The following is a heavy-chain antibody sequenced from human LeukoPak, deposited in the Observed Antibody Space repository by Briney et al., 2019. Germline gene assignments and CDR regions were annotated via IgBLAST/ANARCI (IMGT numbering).Heavy chain of an antibody. Sequence: SETLSLTCTVSGGSTSGYYWSWIRQPPGKGLEWIGYIYYSGSTNYNPSLKSRVTISIHMSKNQFSLKLSSVTAADTAVYYCAGRSRSGWYYDYWGQGTLVTVSS. CDR2: IYYSGST. CDR1: GGSTSGYY. D-gene: IGHD6-19*01. J-gene: IGHJ4*02. CDR3: AGRSRSGWYYDY. V-gene: IGHV4-59*01.